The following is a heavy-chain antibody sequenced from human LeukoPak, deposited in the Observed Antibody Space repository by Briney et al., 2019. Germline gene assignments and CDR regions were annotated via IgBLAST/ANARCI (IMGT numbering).Heavy chain of an antibody. CDR3: AKDQSSGWPNYFDY. Sequence: GGSLRLSCAASGFTFSSYAMSWVRQAPGKGLQWVSAISGSGGSTYYSDSVKGRFTISRDNSKSTLYLHMNSLRAEDTALYYCAKDQSSGWPNYFDYWGQGTLVTVSS. CDR2: ISGSGGST. CDR1: GFTFSSYA. D-gene: IGHD6-19*01. V-gene: IGHV3-23*01. J-gene: IGHJ4*02.